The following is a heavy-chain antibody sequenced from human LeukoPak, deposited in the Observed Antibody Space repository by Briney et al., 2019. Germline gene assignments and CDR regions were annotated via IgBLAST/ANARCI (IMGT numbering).Heavy chain of an antibody. CDR3: GRDHRAQYYNSRGYVDY. CDR1: GYTFSTYG. J-gene: IGHJ4*02. V-gene: IGHV1-18*01. D-gene: IGHD3-22*01. CDR2: ISVQNGNT. Sequence: GASVKVSCKASGYTFSTYGITWVRQAPGQGPEWMGWISVQNGNTNYAQKFLGRVTMTTDTSTSTAYMEMRSLRSDDTAVYYCGRDHRAQYYNSRGYVDYWGQGTLVTVSS.